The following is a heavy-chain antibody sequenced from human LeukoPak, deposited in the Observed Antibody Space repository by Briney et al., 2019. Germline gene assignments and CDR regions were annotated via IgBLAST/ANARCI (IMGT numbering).Heavy chain of an antibody. CDR3: ARLSPAAGPWYFDY. D-gene: IGHD6-13*01. Sequence: SETLSLTCTVSGGSISGSTFYWAWIRQPPGKGLEWIGNIHYTGTTYYNPSFKSRVTISVDTSKNQFSLKVNSVTAADTAVYHCARLSPAAGPWYFDYWGQGTLVTVSS. CDR1: GGSISGSTFY. CDR2: IHYTGTT. J-gene: IGHJ4*02. V-gene: IGHV4-39*01.